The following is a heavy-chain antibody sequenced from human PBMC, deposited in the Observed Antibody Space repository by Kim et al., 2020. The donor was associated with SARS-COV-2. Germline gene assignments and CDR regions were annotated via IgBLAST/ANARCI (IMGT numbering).Heavy chain of an antibody. J-gene: IGHJ6*02. CDR3: ARDPTIINCSGGSCYSAFYYCMDI. V-gene: IGHV1-46*01. Sequence: ASVKVSCKASGYTFTSYYMHWVRQAPGQGLEWMGIINPSGGSTSYAQKFQGRVTMTRDTSTSTVYMELSSLRSEDTAVYYCARDPTIINCSGGSCYSAFYYCMDIWGQGTTVTVSS. D-gene: IGHD2-15*01. CDR2: INPSGGST. CDR1: GYTFTSYY.